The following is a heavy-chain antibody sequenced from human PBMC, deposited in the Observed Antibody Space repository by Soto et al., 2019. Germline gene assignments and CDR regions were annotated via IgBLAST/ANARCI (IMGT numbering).Heavy chain of an antibody. CDR3: AREFREIAAAGIGDY. D-gene: IGHD6-25*01. V-gene: IGHV3-33*01. J-gene: IGHJ4*02. CDR1: GFTFSSYG. Sequence: QVQLVESGGGVVQPGRSLRLSCAASGFTFSSYGMRWVRQAPGKGLEWVAVIWYDGSNTYYADSVKGRFTISRDNSKNTLYLQMNSLRAEDTAVYYCAREFREIAAAGIGDYWGQGTLVAVSS. CDR2: IWYDGSNT.